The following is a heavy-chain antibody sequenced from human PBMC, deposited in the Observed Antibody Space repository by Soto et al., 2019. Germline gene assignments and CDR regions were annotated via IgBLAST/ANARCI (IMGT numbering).Heavy chain of an antibody. CDR1: GGSISSSNW. CDR2: TYHSGST. CDR3: ARVGLYGPIDY. D-gene: IGHD3-10*01. J-gene: IGHJ4*02. Sequence: SETLSLTCSVSGGSISSSNWWSWVRQPPGKGLEWIGETYHSGSTNYNPSLKSRVTISVDRSKNQFSLKLSSVTAADTAVYYCARVGLYGPIDYWGQGTLVTVSS. V-gene: IGHV4-4*02.